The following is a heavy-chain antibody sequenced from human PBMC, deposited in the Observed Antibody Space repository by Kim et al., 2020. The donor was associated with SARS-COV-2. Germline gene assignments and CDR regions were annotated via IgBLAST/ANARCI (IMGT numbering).Heavy chain of an antibody. D-gene: IGHD2-21*01. Sequence: GGSLRLSCATSGFTFVKFAMAWVRQAPGKGPEWVSGISPGGAPYYADSVKGRFNISRDSTKNMIYLQMSSLRVEDTAVYYCAKLGDDMRLIVDRWGQGTL. CDR1: GFTFVKFA. V-gene: IGHV3-23*01. CDR2: ISPGGAP. CDR3: AKLGDDMRLIVDR. J-gene: IGHJ5*02.